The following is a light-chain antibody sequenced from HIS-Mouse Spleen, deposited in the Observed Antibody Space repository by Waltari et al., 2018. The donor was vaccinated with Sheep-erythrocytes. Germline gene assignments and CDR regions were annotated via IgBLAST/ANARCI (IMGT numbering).Light chain of an antibody. V-gene: IGLV2-23*01. CDR3: CSYAGSSTWV. CDR1: SSDGGSYNL. Sequence: QAVLTQPASVSASPAHATTISCTGTSSDGGSYNLVSWYQQHPGKAPKLMIYEGSKRPSGVSNRFSGSKSGNTASLTISGLQAEDEADYYCCSYAGSSTWVFGGGTKLTVL. J-gene: IGLJ3*02. CDR2: EGS.